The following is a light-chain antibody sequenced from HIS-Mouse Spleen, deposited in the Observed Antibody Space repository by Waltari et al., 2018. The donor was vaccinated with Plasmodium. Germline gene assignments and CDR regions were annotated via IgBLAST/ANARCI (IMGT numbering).Light chain of an antibody. V-gene: IGLV3-1*01. J-gene: IGLJ2*01. CDR3: QAWDSSTVV. Sequence: SYELTQPPSVSVSPGQTARITCSGDKLGDKYACCYQQKPGQSPVLVIYQDSKRPSGIPERFSGSNSGNTATLTISGTQAMDEADYYCQAWDSSTVVFGGGTKLTVL. CDR1: KLGDKY. CDR2: QDS.